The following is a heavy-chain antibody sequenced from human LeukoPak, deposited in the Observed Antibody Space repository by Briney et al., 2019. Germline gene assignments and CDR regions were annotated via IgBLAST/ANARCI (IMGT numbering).Heavy chain of an antibody. D-gene: IGHD5-12*01. V-gene: IGHV5-51*01. J-gene: IGHJ6*02. Sequence: GESLKISCKGSGYSFTSYWIGWVRQMPGKGLEWMGIIYPGDSDTRYSPSFQGQVTISADKSISTAYLQWSSLKASDTAMYYCARPPKSGYDFPYYYYYGMDVWGQGTTVTVSS. CDR2: IYPGDSDT. CDR3: ARPPKSGYDFPYYYYYGMDV. CDR1: GYSFTSYW.